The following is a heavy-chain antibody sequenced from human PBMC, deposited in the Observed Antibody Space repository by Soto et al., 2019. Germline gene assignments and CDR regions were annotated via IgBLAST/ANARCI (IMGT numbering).Heavy chain of an antibody. CDR2: IYSGGST. CDR1: GFTVSSNY. J-gene: IGHJ4*02. CDR3: ARGDWNDNYFDY. V-gene: IGHV3-53*01. D-gene: IGHD1-1*01. Sequence: EVQLVESGGGLIQPGGSLRLSCAASGFTVSSNYMSWVRQAPGKGLEWVSVIYSGGSTYYADSVKGRFTISRDNSKNTLYLHMNSPRAEDTAVYYCARGDWNDNYFDYWGQGTLVTVSS.